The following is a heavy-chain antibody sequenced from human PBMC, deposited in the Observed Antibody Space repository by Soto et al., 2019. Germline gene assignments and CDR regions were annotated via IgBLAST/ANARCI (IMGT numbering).Heavy chain of an antibody. CDR2: INSDGSGT. Sequence: EVQLVESGGGLVQPGGSLRLSCAASGFTFSSYWMHWVRQAPGKGLVCVSRINSDGSGTSYADSVKSRFTISRDNAKNTLYLQMNRLTAEDTAVYYCARALPAAMSKYYYYYMDVWGKGNTVTVSS. D-gene: IGHD2-2*01. CDR3: ARALPAAMSKYYYYYMDV. V-gene: IGHV3-74*01. J-gene: IGHJ6*03. CDR1: GFTFSSYW.